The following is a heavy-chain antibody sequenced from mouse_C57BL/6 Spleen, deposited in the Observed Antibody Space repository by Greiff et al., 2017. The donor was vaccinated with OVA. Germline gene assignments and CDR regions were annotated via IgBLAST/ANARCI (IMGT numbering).Heavy chain of an antibody. CDR2: IYPRDGST. CDR3: ARITTVVAFDY. CDR1: GYTFTDHT. D-gene: IGHD1-1*01. J-gene: IGHJ2*01. Sequence: QVQLQQYDAALVQPGASVQISCKVSGYTFTDHTIHWMKQRPEQGLEWIGYIYPRDGSTKYNEKFKGKATLTADKSSSTAYMQLNSLTSEDSAVYFCARITTVVAFDYWGQGTTLTVSS. V-gene: IGHV1-78*01.